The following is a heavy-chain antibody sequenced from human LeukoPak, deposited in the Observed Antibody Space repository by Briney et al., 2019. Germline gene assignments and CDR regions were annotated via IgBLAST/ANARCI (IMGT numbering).Heavy chain of an antibody. J-gene: IGHJ5*02. V-gene: IGHV4-39*01. CDR1: GGSISSSGYY. CDR2: IYYSGST. CDR3: ARHEYSGSYYGLSWFDP. Sequence: PSETLSLTCTVSGGSISSSGYYWGWIPQPPGKGLEWIESIYYSGSTYYNPSLKSRVTISVDTSKNQLSLKLSSLTAADTAVYYCARHEYSGSYYGLSWFDPWGQGTLVTVSS. D-gene: IGHD1-26*01.